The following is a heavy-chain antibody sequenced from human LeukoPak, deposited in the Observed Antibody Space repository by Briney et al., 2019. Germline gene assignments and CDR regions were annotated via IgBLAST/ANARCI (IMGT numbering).Heavy chain of an antibody. CDR3: ANLIMITFGGVIGANWFDP. J-gene: IGHJ5*02. D-gene: IGHD3-16*02. V-gene: IGHV1-69*13. CDR1: GYTFTSYA. Sequence: ASVKVSCKASGYTFTSYAISWVRQAPGQGLEWMGGIIPIFGTANYAQKFQGRVTITADESTSTAYMELSSLRSEDTAVYYCANLIMITFGGVIGANWFDPWGQGTLVTVSS. CDR2: IIPIFGTA.